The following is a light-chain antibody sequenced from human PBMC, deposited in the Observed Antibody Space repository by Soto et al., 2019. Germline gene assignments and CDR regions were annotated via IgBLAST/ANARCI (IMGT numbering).Light chain of an antibody. CDR2: DAS. CDR1: QSITTF. Sequence: DIQMTQSPSTLSASIGDRVTITCRASQSITTFLAWYQQKPGKAPQILIYDASKLEPGVPSRLSGGGSGTEFTLTISNLQPDDFATHYCQQYSSYPLTFGGGTKVDIK. J-gene: IGKJ4*01. CDR3: QQYSSYPLT. V-gene: IGKV1-5*01.